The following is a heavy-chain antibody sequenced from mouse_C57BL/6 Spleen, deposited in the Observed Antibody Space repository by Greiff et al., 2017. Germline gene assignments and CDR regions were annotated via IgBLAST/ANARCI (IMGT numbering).Heavy chain of an antibody. CDR3: ARHGSSWYFDV. J-gene: IGHJ1*03. Sequence: VQVVESGAELVKPGASVTISCKASGYAFSSYWMNWVKQRPGKGLEWIGQLYPGDGDTNYNGKFKGKATLTADKSSSTAYMQLSSLTSEDSAVYFCARHGSSWYFDVWGTGTTVTVSS. CDR2: LYPGDGDT. D-gene: IGHD1-1*01. CDR1: GYAFSSYW. V-gene: IGHV1-80*01.